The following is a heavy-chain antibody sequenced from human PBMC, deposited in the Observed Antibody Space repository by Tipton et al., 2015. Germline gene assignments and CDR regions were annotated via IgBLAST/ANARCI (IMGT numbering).Heavy chain of an antibody. Sequence: TLSLTCTVSGGSIDSYYWSWIRQPPGKELEWIGYIQYSGSTNYNPSLKSRVTISVDTSKTQFSLKMSSVTASDTAVYYWARDLEHGMDVWGQGTTVTVSS. CDR2: IQYSGST. CDR3: ARDLEHGMDV. J-gene: IGHJ6*02. D-gene: IGHD5-24*01. CDR1: GGSIDSYY. V-gene: IGHV4-59*01.